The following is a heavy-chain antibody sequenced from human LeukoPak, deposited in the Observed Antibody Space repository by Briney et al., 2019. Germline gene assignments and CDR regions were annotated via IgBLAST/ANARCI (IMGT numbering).Heavy chain of an antibody. Sequence: GGSLRLSCAASGFTFSSYAVSWVRQAPGKGLEWVSAISGSGGSTYYADSVKGRFTISRDNSKNTLYLQMNSLRAEDTAVYYCAKDRGIEAAGTGGRGGQGTLVTVSS. D-gene: IGHD6-13*01. CDR1: GFTFSSYA. J-gene: IGHJ1*01. CDR2: ISGSGGST. CDR3: AKDRGIEAAGTGGR. V-gene: IGHV3-23*01.